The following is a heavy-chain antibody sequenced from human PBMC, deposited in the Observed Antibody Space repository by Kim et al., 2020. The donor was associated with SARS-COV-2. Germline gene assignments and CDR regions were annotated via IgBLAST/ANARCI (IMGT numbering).Heavy chain of an antibody. CDR1: GGSISSSSYY. CDR2: IYHSGST. Sequence: SETLSLTCTASGGSISSSSYYWGWIRQPPGKGLEWIGSIYHSGSTYYNPSLKSRVTISVDTSKNQFSLKLSSVTAADTAVHYCARQALRELSYLDYWGQGTLVTVSS. V-gene: IGHV4-39*01. J-gene: IGHJ4*02. CDR3: ARQALRELSYLDY. D-gene: IGHD3-16*02.